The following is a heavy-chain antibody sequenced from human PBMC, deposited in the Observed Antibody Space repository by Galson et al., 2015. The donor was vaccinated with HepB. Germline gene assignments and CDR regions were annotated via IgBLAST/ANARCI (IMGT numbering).Heavy chain of an antibody. J-gene: IGHJ4*02. CDR2: IKPGDSEK. CDR1: GFILSSYW. D-gene: IGHD6-19*01. CDR3: ARHPYTSAWSFDY. Sequence: SLRLSCAASGFILSSYWMSWLRQIPGKGLEWVANIKPGDSEKYYVDSVKGRFTISRDNAKNSVYLQMDSLRDDDTAIYYCARHPYTSAWSFDYWGQGILVTVSS. V-gene: IGHV3-7*03.